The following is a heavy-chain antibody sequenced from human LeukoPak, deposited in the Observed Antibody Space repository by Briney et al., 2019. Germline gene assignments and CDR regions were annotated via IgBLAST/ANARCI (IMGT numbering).Heavy chain of an antibody. CDR2: IYYSGST. Sequence: PSETLSLTCTVSGGSIISYYWSWIRQPPWKGLEWIGYIYYSGSTNYNPSLKSRVTISVDTSKNQFSLKLSSVTAADTAVYYCARDLQYYYGSGSYYTTNWFDAWGQGSLVTVSS. V-gene: IGHV4-59*01. CDR1: GGSIISYY. J-gene: IGHJ5*02. D-gene: IGHD3-10*01. CDR3: ARDLQYYYGSGSYYTTNWFDA.